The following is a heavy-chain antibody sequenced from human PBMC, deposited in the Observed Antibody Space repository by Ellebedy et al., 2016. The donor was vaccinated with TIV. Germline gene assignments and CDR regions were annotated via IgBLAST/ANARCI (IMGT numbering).Heavy chain of an antibody. V-gene: IGHV1-46*01. D-gene: IGHD5-24*01. Sequence: AASVKVSCKASGYTFTSYYMYWVRQAPGQGLEWMGTINPSGGYTTYAQKTQGRVTFTTDTSSSTAYMELRSLRSDDTGVYYCARGAMALSWGQGTLVTVSS. J-gene: IGHJ5*02. CDR3: ARGAMALS. CDR2: INPSGGYT. CDR1: GYTFTSYY.